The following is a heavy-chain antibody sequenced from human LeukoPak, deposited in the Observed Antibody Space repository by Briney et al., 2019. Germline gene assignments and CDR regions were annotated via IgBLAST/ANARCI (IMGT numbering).Heavy chain of an antibody. CDR1: GGSISSYY. Sequence: SETLSLTCTVSGGSISSYYWSWIRQPPGKGLERIGYIYYSGSTNYNPSLKSRVTISVDTSKNQFSLKLSSVTAADTAVYYCAKCGITFGGPYYFDYWGQGTLVTVSS. CDR3: AKCGITFGGPYYFDY. CDR2: IYYSGST. V-gene: IGHV4-59*08. J-gene: IGHJ4*02. D-gene: IGHD3-16*01.